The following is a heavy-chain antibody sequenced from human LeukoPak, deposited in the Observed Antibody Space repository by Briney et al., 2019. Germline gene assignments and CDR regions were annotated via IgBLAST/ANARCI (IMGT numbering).Heavy chain of an antibody. Sequence: SETLSLTCTVSGGSISSYYWSWIRQPPGKGLEWIGSIYHSGSTYYNPSLKSRVTISVDTSKNQFSLKLSSVTAADTAVYYCARDLRYFDWLLPDNNWFDPWGQGTLVTVSS. V-gene: IGHV4-38-2*02. CDR3: ARDLRYFDWLLPDNNWFDP. J-gene: IGHJ5*02. CDR1: GGSISSYY. CDR2: IYHSGST. D-gene: IGHD3-9*01.